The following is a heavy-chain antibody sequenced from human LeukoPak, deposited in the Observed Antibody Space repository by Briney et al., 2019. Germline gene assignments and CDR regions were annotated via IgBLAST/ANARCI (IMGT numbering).Heavy chain of an antibody. D-gene: IGHD3-16*01. V-gene: IGHV4-61*08. CDR3: ARNFHPYSWDGYVGWFDP. CDR1: GGSISSGGYY. Sequence: SQTLSLTCTVSGGSISSGGYYWSWIRQPPGKGLEWVGYIYYSGSTNYNPSLKSRVTISVDTSKNQFSLKLSSVTAADTAVYYCARNFHPYSWDGYVGWFDPWGQGTLVTVSS. CDR2: IYYSGST. J-gene: IGHJ5*02.